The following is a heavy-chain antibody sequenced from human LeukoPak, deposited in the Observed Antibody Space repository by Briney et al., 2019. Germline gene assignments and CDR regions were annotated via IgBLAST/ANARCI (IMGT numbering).Heavy chain of an antibody. Sequence: PGGSLRLSCAASGFTFSSYAMSWVRQAPGKGLEWVSYISGSSTTVSFADSLKGRFTISRDNAKNSLYLQMNSLRDEDTAVYYCARKDGGSYYFDYWGQGTLVTVSS. CDR1: GFTFSSYA. CDR3: ARKDGGSYYFDY. CDR2: ISGSSTTV. D-gene: IGHD1-26*01. J-gene: IGHJ4*02. V-gene: IGHV3-48*02.